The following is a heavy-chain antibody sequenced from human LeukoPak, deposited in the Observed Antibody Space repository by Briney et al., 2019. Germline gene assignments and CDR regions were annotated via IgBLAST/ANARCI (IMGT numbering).Heavy chain of an antibody. CDR1: GGSISSYY. CDR3: VRRYYDSLTGYSSDDY. V-gene: IGHV4-59*04. J-gene: IGHJ4*02. CDR2: IYYSGST. Sequence: SETLSLTCNVSGGSISSYYWSWIRRPPGKGLEWIGYIYYSGSTYYNPSLKSRVTISVDTSKNQFSLMLYSVTAADTAVYYCVRRYYDSLTGYSSDDYWGQGTLVTVSS. D-gene: IGHD3-9*01.